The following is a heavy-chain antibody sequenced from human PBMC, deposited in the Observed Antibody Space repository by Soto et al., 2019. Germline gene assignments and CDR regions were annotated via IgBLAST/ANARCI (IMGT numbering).Heavy chain of an antibody. V-gene: IGHV1-69*01. J-gene: IGHJ4*01. CDR2: IIPIFGTA. CDR3: ARDRYDSSGYRPWSFGY. Sequence: SVKVTCKDSGGTLSSSAISWVRQAPGQGLEWMGGIIPIFGTANYAQKFQGRVTITADESTSTAYMELSSLRSEDTAVYYCARDRYDSSGYRPWSFGYWRHGTLVTVFS. CDR1: GGTLSSSA. D-gene: IGHD3-22*01.